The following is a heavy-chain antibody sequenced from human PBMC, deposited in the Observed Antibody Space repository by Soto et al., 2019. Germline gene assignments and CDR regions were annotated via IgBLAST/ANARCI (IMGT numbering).Heavy chain of an antibody. CDR3: AGEGGTYLDY. J-gene: IGHJ4*02. V-gene: IGHV1-69*13. Sequence: EASVKVSCKASGGTFSSYAISWVRQAPGQGLEWMGGIIPIFGTANYAQKFQGRVTITADESTSTAYMELSSLRSEDTAVYYCAGEGGTYLDYWGQGTLVTVSS. CDR2: IIPIFGTA. CDR1: GGTFSSYA. D-gene: IGHD3-16*01.